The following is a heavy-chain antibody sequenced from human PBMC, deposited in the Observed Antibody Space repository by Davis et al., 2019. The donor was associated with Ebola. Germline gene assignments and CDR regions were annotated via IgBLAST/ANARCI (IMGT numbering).Heavy chain of an antibody. Sequence: SETLSLTCTVSGGSISSYYWNWIRQPPGKGLEWIGEIYHTGDTNYNPSLKSRVTISVDTSKNQFSLRLNSVTAADTAVYYCARVNFCIGGSCYSHDHWGQGTLVTVSS. D-gene: IGHD2-15*01. CDR2: IYHTGDT. J-gene: IGHJ5*02. CDR3: ARVNFCIGGSCYSHDH. CDR1: GGSISSYY. V-gene: IGHV4-34*01.